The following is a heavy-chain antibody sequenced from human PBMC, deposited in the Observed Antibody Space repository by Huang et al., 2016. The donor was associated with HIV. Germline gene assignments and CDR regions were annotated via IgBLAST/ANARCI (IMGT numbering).Heavy chain of an antibody. CDR3: ATSTPDVGAGVLRSAFDI. D-gene: IGHD2-15*01. Sequence: QVQLVESGAELKKPGDSVRVSCKCSGYTVRELSLHWVLHAPEKGREWVVGLRPEDGETIYAERWQGRVTMTEDTSTDTAYMELSSRRPEETAVYYCATSTPDVGAGVLRSAFDIWGQGTMVTVSS. CDR1: GYTVRELS. V-gene: IGHV1-24*01. CDR2: LRPEDGET. J-gene: IGHJ3*02.